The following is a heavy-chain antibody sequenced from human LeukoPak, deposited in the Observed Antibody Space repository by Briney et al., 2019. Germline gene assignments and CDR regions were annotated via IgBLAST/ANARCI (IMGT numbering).Heavy chain of an antibody. Sequence: SETLSLTCAVSGYSISSGYYWGWTRQPPGKGLERIGSIYHSGSTYYNPSLKSRVTISVDTSKNQFSLKLSSVTAADTAVYYCARHVGMVRGNWYFDLWGRGTLVTVSS. CDR3: ARHVGMVRGNWYFDL. CDR2: IYHSGST. CDR1: GYSISSGYY. V-gene: IGHV4-38-2*01. J-gene: IGHJ2*01. D-gene: IGHD3-10*01.